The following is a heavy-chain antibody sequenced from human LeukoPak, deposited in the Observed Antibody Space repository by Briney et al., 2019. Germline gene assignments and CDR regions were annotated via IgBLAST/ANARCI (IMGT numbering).Heavy chain of an antibody. CDR1: GGTFSSYA. J-gene: IGHJ4*02. Sequence: GASVKVSCKASGGTFSSYAISWVRQAPGQGLEWMGRIIPILGIANYAQKFQGRVTITADKSTSTAYMELSSLRSEDTAVYYCARTACSGGSCYSEYFDYWGQGTLVTVSS. CDR3: ARTACSGGSCYSEYFDY. D-gene: IGHD2-15*01. V-gene: IGHV1-69*04. CDR2: IIPILGIA.